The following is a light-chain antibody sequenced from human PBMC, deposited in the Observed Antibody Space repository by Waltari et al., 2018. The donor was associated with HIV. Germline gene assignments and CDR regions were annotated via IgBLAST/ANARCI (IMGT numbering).Light chain of an antibody. CDR3: HQYNTFPLT. CDR2: ATS. CDR1: QDISNY. J-gene: IGKJ3*01. Sequence: DIKMTQSPSFLSALLGDRLTITCRARQDISNYLGWFQQTPGKAPKSLIFATSSLQSGVPSRFLGAGSGTNFTLSIRSLQPEDFATYYCHQYNTFPLTFGRGTTVEIK. V-gene: IGKV1-16*01.